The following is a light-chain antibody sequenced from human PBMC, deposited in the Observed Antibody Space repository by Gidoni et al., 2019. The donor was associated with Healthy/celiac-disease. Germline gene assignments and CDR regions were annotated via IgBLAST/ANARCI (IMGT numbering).Light chain of an antibody. CDR1: QSVFYSSNNKNY. J-gene: IGKJ4*01. Sequence: DIVMTQSPDSLAVSLGDRATINCKSSQSVFYSSNNKNYLAWYQQKPGQPPTLLIYWASTRESGVPDRFSGSGSGTDFTLTISSLQAEDVAVYYCQQYYSTPLTFXGXTKVEIK. V-gene: IGKV4-1*01. CDR2: WAS. CDR3: QQYYSTPLT.